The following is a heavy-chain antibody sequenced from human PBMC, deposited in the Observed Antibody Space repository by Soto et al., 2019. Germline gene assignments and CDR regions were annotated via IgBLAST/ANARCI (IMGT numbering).Heavy chain of an antibody. J-gene: IGHJ5*02. Sequence: SGPTLVNPTQTLTLTCTFSGISLSTHGVGMGWIRQTPGKALEWLALIYWDDDTRYSPSLKSRLTITKDTSKNQVVLTMTNMDPLDTTKFYWVHKRGGLWVQAWGPGTLVTLSS. CDR2: IYWDDDT. CDR1: GISLSTHGVG. D-gene: IGHD3-10*01. CDR3: VHKRGGLWVQA. V-gene: IGHV2-5*02.